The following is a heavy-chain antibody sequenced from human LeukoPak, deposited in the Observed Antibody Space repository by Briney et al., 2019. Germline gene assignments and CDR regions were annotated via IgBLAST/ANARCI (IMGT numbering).Heavy chain of an antibody. CDR3: ARPLGITYYYGMDV. CDR2: INPNSGGT. CDR1: GYTFTGYY. V-gene: IGHV1-2*02. D-gene: IGHD7-27*01. J-gene: IGHJ6*02. Sequence: ASVKVSCKASGYTFTGYYMRWVRQAPGQGLEWMGWINPNSGGTNYAQKFQGRVTMTRDTSISTAYMELSRLRSDDTAVYYCARPLGITYYYGMDVWGQGTTVTVSS.